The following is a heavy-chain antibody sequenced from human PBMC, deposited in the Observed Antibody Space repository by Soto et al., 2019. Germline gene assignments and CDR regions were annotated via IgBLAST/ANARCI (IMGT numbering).Heavy chain of an antibody. CDR2: IIPVTDTP. Sequence: QVQLVQSGAEVKKPGSSVKVSCKVSGGTFSSHAINWLRQAPGQGLEWMGVIIPVTDTPNNAEKFQGRVTITADKLTTPVYMELSSLTFDDTAVYFCARGNKGPGHYGPGSQGWYGPWGQGTLVTVSS. CDR1: GGTFSSHA. CDR3: ARGNKGPGHYGPGSQGWYGP. V-gene: IGHV1-69*06. D-gene: IGHD3-10*01. J-gene: IGHJ5*02.